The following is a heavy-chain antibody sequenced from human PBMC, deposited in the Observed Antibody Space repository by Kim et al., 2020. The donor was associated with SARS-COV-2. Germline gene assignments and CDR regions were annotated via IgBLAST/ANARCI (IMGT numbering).Heavy chain of an antibody. J-gene: IGHJ6*02. V-gene: IGHV3-53*04. CDR3: ARDFPYYYGSGSYSGMGV. D-gene: IGHD3-10*01. Sequence: KGRFTISRHNSKNTLYLQRNSLRAEDTAVYYCARDFPYYYGSGSYSGMGVWGQGTTVTVSS.